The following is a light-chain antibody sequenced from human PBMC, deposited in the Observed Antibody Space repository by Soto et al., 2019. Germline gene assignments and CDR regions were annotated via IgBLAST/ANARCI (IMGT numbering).Light chain of an antibody. CDR1: SSDVGAYNH. V-gene: IGLV2-14*01. Sequence: QSALTQPASVSGSPGQSITISCTGTSSDVGAYNHVSWYQHHPGKAPKLMIYEVNNRPSGVSNRFSGSKSGNTASLTISGLQPEDEADYYCSSHTTSSTWVFGGGTKLTVL. CDR2: EVN. J-gene: IGLJ3*02. CDR3: SSHTTSSTWV.